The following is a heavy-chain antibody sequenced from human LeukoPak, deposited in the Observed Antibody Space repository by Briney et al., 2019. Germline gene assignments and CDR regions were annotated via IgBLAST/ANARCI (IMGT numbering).Heavy chain of an antibody. V-gene: IGHV3-23*01. D-gene: IGHD3-22*01. CDR2: ISGSGGST. CDR3: AKDRSLHYYDSSGYYSD. Sequence: GGSLRLSCAASGFTFSSYDMSWVRQAPGKGLEWVSAISGSGGSTYYADSVKGRFTISRDNSKNTLYLQMNSLRAEDTAVYYCAKDRSLHYYDSSGYYSDWGQGTLVTVSS. J-gene: IGHJ4*02. CDR1: GFTFSSYD.